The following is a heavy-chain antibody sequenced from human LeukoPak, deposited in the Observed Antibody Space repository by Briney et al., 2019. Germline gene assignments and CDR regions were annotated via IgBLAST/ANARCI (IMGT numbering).Heavy chain of an antibody. Sequence: PGGSLRLSCAASGITVSSNYMSWVRPPPGKGLEWVSVVASDGSTKYADSVKGRFAISRDNSKNTLYLQVNSLRAEDTGVYYCAKATVGGYEDWGQGTLVTVSS. CDR1: GITVSSNY. CDR2: VASDGST. CDR3: AKATVGGYED. V-gene: IGHV3-53*01. D-gene: IGHD5-12*01. J-gene: IGHJ4*02.